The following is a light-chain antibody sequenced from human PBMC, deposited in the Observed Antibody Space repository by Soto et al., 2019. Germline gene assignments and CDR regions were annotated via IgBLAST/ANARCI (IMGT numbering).Light chain of an antibody. Sequence: QSVLTQPPSASGTPGQRVTISCSGSSSNIGSNIVNWYQQLPGTAPRLLIYSSNQRPSGVPDRFSGSKSGTSASLVISGLQSEDEADYYRAAWDDSLNGVFGGGTKVTVL. CDR1: SSNIGSNI. CDR2: SSN. V-gene: IGLV1-44*01. CDR3: AAWDDSLNGV. J-gene: IGLJ3*02.